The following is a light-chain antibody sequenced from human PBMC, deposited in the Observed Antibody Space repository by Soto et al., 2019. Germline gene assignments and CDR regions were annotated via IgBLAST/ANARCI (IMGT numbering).Light chain of an antibody. CDR1: RSVLYKSNNKNH. Sequence: DIVMTQSPDSLAVSLGERATMNCKCSRSVLYKSNNKNHLAWYQQKPGQPPQLIIYWASTRESGVPERFSGSGSGTDFTPAISSLEAEDVAFYWCQQYFDVPFTFSGGTKVEI. J-gene: IGKJ4*01. CDR3: QQYFDVPFT. V-gene: IGKV4-1*01. CDR2: WAS.